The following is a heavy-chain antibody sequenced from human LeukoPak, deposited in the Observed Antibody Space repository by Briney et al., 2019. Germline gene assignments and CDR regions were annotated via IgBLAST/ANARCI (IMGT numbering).Heavy chain of an antibody. CDR2: IKQDGSEK. V-gene: IGHV3-7*01. Sequence: PGGSLRLSCAASGFTFSSYWMSWVRQAPGKGLGWVANIKQDGSEKYYVGSVKGRFTISRDNAKNSLYLQMNSLRAEDTAVYYCARDTKAGAFDIWGQGTMVTVSS. J-gene: IGHJ3*02. CDR3: ARDTKAGAFDI. D-gene: IGHD2-8*01. CDR1: GFTFSSYW.